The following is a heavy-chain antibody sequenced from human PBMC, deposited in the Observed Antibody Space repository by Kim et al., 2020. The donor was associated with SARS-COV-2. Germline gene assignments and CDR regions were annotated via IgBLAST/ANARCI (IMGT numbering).Heavy chain of an antibody. CDR2: ISCSGGST. CDR3: AKYQLLYYYYYYGMDV. CDR1: GFTFSSYA. Sequence: GGSLRLSCAASGFTFSSYAMSWVRQAPGKGLEWVSAISCSGGSTYYADSVKGRFTISRDNSKNTLYLQMNSLRAEDTAVYYCAKYQLLYYYYYYGMDVWGQGTTVTVSS. J-gene: IGHJ6*02. D-gene: IGHD2-2*01. V-gene: IGHV3-23*01.